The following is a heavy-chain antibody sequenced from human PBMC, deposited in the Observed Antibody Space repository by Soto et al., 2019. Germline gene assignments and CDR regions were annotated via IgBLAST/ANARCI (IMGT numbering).Heavy chain of an antibody. CDR3: ARGIRSGSMEYLDY. CDR1: GGSISSSTYY. CDR2: IFSSGTT. J-gene: IGHJ4*02. D-gene: IGHD1-1*01. V-gene: IGHV4-39*01. Sequence: SETLSLTCTVSGGSISSSTYYWGWIRQPPGTGLEWIGSIFSSGTTNYNPSLKSRVTISVDTSKNQFSLKLNSVTAADTAVYYCARGIRSGSMEYLDYWGQGTLVTVSS.